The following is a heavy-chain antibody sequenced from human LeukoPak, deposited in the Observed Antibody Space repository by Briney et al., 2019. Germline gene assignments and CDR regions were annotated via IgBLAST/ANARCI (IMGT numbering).Heavy chain of an antibody. Sequence: GESLKISCKGSGYSFTSYWIGWVRQMPGKGLECMGIIYPGDSDTRYSPSFQGQVTISADKSISTAYLQWSSLKASDTAMYYCARXTPVAYCGGDCXSXXXXXIXXXGTXXT. D-gene: IGHD2-21*02. CDR1: GYSFTSYW. J-gene: IGHJ3*02. CDR2: IYPGDSDT. V-gene: IGHV5-51*01. CDR3: ARXTPVAYCGGDCXSXXXXXI.